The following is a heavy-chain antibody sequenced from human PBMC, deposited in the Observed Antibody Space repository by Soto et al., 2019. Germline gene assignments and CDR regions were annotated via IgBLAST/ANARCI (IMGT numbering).Heavy chain of an antibody. CDR3: ATDCSSDNCYSS. D-gene: IGHD2-2*01. V-gene: IGHV3-33*01. Sequence: GGSLRLSCAVSGITFSRYGMHWVRQAPGKGLGWVASIWHDESHKYFADSVKGRFTISRDNSKNTLYLQMNSLRAEDTAVYYCATDCSSDNCYSSRGQGTLVTVSS. CDR1: GITFSRYG. J-gene: IGHJ4*02. CDR2: IWHDESHK.